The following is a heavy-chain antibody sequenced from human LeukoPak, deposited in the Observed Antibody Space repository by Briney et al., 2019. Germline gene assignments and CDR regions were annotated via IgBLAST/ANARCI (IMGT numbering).Heavy chain of an antibody. J-gene: IGHJ4*02. CDR2: INYSGST. D-gene: IGHD6-19*01. CDR1: GGSFSGYY. V-gene: IGHV4-34*01. CDR3: ARARRGYSSGWYRDSPFDY. Sequence: SETLSLTCAVYGGSFSGYYWSWIRQPPGKGLEWIGEINYSGSTNYNPSLKSRVTISVDTSKNQFSLKLSSVTAADTAVYYCARARRGYSSGWYRDSPFDYWGQGTLVTVSS.